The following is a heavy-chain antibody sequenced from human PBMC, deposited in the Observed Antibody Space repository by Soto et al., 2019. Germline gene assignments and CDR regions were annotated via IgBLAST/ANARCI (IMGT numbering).Heavy chain of an antibody. V-gene: IGHV3-23*01. CDR1: GITFSNYE. Sequence: PGGSLRLSCAASGITFSNYEMNWVRQAPGKELEWVSTISGNSGKTNYAESVKGRFSISRDNSKNTVHLQLDSLRAEDTAVYFCAKLGFVLMELYYFHQWGHGTLVTVSS. CDR2: ISGNSGKT. CDR3: AKLGFVLMELYYFHQ. D-gene: IGHD2-8*01. J-gene: IGHJ4*01.